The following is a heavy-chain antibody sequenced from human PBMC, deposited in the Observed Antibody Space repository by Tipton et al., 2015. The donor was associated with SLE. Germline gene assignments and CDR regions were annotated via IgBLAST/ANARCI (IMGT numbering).Heavy chain of an antibody. D-gene: IGHD1-7*01. CDR3: AKYHWNYPIFYYGMDV. CDR1: GFTFTSYA. CDR2: VSGRGDTT. J-gene: IGHJ6*02. Sequence: SLRLSCAASGFTFTSYAMTWVRQALGKGLEWVSTVSGRGDTTYYADSVKGRFTISRDNSKNTLSLQMSSLRAEDTAVYYCAKYHWNYPIFYYGMDVWGQGTTVTVSS. V-gene: IGHV3-23*01.